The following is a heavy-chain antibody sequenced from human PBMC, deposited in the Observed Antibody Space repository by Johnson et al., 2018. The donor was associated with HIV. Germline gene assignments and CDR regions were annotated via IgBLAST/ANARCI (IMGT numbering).Heavy chain of an antibody. CDR3: ARDDSSSNGRAFDI. CDR1: GFTFSSYA. Sequence: EQLVESGGGLVQPGGSLRLSCAASGFTFSSYAMHWVRQAPGKGLEYVSAISSNGGSTYYANSVKGRFTISRDNSKNTLYLQMGSLRAEDMAVYYCARDDSSSNGRAFDIWGQGTMVTVSS. V-gene: IGHV3-64*01. CDR2: ISSNGGST. J-gene: IGHJ3*02. D-gene: IGHD6-6*01.